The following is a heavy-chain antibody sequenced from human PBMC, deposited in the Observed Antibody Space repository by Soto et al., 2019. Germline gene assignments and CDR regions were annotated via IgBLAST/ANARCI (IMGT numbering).Heavy chain of an antibody. J-gene: IGHJ6*02. CDR1: GFTFSSYA. D-gene: IGHD2-15*01. CDR3: AKGVAATFGYYYYGMDV. V-gene: IGHV3-23*01. Sequence: PGGSLRLSCAASGFTFSSYAMSWVRQAPGKGLEWVSAISGSGGSTYYADSVKGRFTISRDNSKNTLYLQMNSLRAEDTAVYYCAKGVAATFGYYYYGMDVWGQGTTVTVSS. CDR2: ISGSGGST.